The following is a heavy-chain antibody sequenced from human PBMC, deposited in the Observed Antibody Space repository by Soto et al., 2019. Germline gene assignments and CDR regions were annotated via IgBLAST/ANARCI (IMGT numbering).Heavy chain of an antibody. CDR2: ISYDGTTT. V-gene: IGHV3-74*01. D-gene: IGHD6-13*01. J-gene: IGHJ4*02. CDR1: GFTFSRYW. CDR3: ARDACWYDFDY. Sequence: EVQLVESGGGLVQPGGSLRLSCAASGFTFSRYWMHWVRQAPGKGLVWVSRISYDGTTTTYADSVKGRFTISSDNAKNTLYLQMNSLRAGDTAVYYCARDACWYDFDYWGQGVLVTVSS.